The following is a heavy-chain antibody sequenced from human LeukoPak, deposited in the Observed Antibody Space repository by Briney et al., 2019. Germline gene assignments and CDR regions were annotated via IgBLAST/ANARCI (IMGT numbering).Heavy chain of an antibody. Sequence: ASVKVSCKASGYTFTDYYIHWVRQAPGQGLEWMGWINRNNGGTKYAQKFQGRVTMTRDTSISTAYMELSRPRSDDTAVYYCASGYCSGSSCYVGWIDPWGQGTLATVSS. CDR1: GYTFTDYY. V-gene: IGHV1-2*02. D-gene: IGHD2-2*03. J-gene: IGHJ5*02. CDR3: ASGYCSGSSCYVGWIDP. CDR2: INRNNGGT.